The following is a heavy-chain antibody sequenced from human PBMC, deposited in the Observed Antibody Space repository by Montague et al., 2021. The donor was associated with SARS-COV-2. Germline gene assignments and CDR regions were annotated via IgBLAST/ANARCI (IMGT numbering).Heavy chain of an antibody. D-gene: IGHD5-18*01. J-gene: IGHJ4*02. V-gene: IGHV3-23*01. Sequence: SLRLSCAASGFTFSSYAMSWVRQAPGKGLEWVSAISGSGGSTYYADSVKGRFTISRDNSKNTLYLQMNSLRAEDTAVYYCAKASWIQLWFRTPYFDYWGQGNLVTVSS. CDR3: AKASWIQLWFRTPYFDY. CDR2: ISGSGGST. CDR1: GFTFSSYA.